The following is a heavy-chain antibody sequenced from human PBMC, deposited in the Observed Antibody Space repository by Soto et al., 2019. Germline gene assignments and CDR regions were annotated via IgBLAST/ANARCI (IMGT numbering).Heavy chain of an antibody. J-gene: IGHJ4*02. CDR2: IYYSGST. CDR3: ASHPNYDILTGYAENDY. D-gene: IGHD3-9*01. Sequence: QVQLQESGPGLVKPSQTLSLTCTVSGGSISSGGYYCSWIRQHPGKGLEWIGYIYYSGSTYYNPSLKSRVTISVDTSKNQFSLKLSSVTAADTAVYYCASHPNYDILTGYAENDYWGQGTLVTVSS. CDR1: GGSISSGGYY. V-gene: IGHV4-31*03.